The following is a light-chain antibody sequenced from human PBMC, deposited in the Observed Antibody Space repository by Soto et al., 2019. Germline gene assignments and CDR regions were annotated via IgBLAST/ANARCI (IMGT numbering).Light chain of an antibody. CDR3: CSFAGSNPFPYV. J-gene: IGLJ1*01. V-gene: IGLV2-23*02. Sequence: QSALTQPASVSGSPGQSITVSCTGTISDVGSHNLVSWYRQHPGKAPKLIIYEVNERPSGVSSRFSGSKSGNTASLTISGLQPDDEADYHCCSFAGSNPFPYVFGTGTKLTVL. CDR2: EVN. CDR1: ISDVGSHNL.